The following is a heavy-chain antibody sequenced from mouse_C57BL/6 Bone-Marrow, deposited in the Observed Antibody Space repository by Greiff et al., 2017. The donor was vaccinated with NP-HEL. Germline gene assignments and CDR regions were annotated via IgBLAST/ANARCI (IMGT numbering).Heavy chain of an antibody. V-gene: IGHV6-3*01. CDR3: TGYYSNYYAMDY. CDR2: IRLKSDNYAT. Sequence: EVQLQESGGGLVQPGGSMKLSCVASGFTFSNYWMNWVRQSPEKGLEWVAQIRLKSDNYATHYAESVKGRFTISRDDSKSSVYLQMNNLRAEDTVIYYGTGYYSNYYAMDYWGQGTSVTVSA. D-gene: IGHD2-5*01. CDR1: GFTFSNYW. J-gene: IGHJ4*01.